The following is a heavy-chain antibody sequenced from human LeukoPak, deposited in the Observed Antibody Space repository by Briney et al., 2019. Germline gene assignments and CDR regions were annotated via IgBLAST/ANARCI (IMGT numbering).Heavy chain of an antibody. V-gene: IGHV1-69*13. CDR1: GYTFTSYY. CDR2: IIPIFGTA. J-gene: IGHJ6*02. CDR3: ARLPLRSIAVGYYGMDV. Sequence: ASVKVSCKASGYTFTSYYMHWVRQAPGQGLEWMGGIIPIFGTANYAQKFQGRVTITADESTSTAYMELSSLRSEDTAVYYCARLPLRSIAVGYYGMDVWGQGTTVTVSS. D-gene: IGHD6-6*01.